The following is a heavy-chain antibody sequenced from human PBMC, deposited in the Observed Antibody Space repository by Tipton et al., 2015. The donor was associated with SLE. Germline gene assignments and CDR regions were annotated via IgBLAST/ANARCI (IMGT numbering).Heavy chain of an antibody. CDR3: ARHPPREQLVFGYFDL. CDR1: GGSISSSSYY. CDR2: IYYSGST. Sequence: TLSLTCTVSGGSISSSSYYWGWIRQPPGKGLEWIGSIYYSGSTYYNPSLKSRVTISVDTSKNQFSLKLSSVTAADTAVYYRARHPPREQLVFGYFDLWGRGTLVTVSS. V-gene: IGHV4-39*07. D-gene: IGHD6-13*01. J-gene: IGHJ2*01.